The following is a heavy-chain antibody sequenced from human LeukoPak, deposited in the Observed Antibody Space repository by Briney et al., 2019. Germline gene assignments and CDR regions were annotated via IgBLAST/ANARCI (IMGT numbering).Heavy chain of an antibody. Sequence: SETLSLTCTVSGGSITNDYWNWIRKSSGKHLEWIGSIHYSGTINYSPSLKSRITISLDTSKNQFSLKLSSVTAADTAMYYCATSYDHGWLIGSWGQGTLDTVSS. CDR2: IHYSGTI. CDR3: ATSYDHGWLIGS. J-gene: IGHJ4*02. CDR1: GGSITNDY. V-gene: IGHV4-59*01. D-gene: IGHD3-16*01.